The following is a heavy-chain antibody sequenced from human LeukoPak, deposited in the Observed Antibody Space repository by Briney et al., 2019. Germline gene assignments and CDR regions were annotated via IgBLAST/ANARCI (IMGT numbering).Heavy chain of an antibody. CDR2: IRRKVKGYAI. D-gene: IGHD3-22*01. J-gene: IGHJ4*02. CDR3: LVNYYDNSGRGDFDY. V-gene: IGHV3-73*01. CDR1: GFCFSDSS. Sequence: PRGCLRLSCVASGFCFSDSSMHWVRPASGEGREWLGRIRRKVKGYAITYVASVKGRFTISRDDSKSTAYLQMDSLKTEDTAVYYCLVNYYDNSGRGDFDYWGQGTLVTVSS.